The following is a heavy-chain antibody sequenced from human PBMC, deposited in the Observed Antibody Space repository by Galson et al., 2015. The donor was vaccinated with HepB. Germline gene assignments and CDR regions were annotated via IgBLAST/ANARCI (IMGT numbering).Heavy chain of an antibody. CDR3: AKLGDIVVVTAIQAGY. D-gene: IGHD2-21*02. CDR2: ISGSGGST. Sequence: SLRLSCAASGFTFSSYAMSWVRQAPGKGLEWVSAISGSGGSTYYADSVKGRFTISRDNSKNTLYLQMNSLRAEDTAVYYCAKLGDIVVVTAIQAGYWGQGTLVTVSS. V-gene: IGHV3-23*01. CDR1: GFTFSSYA. J-gene: IGHJ4*02.